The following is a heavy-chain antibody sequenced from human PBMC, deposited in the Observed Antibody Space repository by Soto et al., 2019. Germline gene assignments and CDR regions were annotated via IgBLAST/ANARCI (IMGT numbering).Heavy chain of an antibody. D-gene: IGHD2-2*01. CDR2: ISGSGGST. J-gene: IGHJ4*02. V-gene: IGHV3-23*01. Sequence: GGSMRLSCAASGFTFSSYAMSWVRQAPGKGLEWVSAISGSGGSTYYADSVKGRFTISRDNSKNTLYLQMNSLRAEDTALYYCAKLSSASGGVVEADINYWGQGTLVTVSS. CDR1: GFTFSSYA. CDR3: AKLSSASGGVVEADINY.